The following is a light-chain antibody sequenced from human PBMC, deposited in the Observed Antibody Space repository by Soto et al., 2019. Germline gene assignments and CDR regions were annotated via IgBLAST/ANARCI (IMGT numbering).Light chain of an antibody. CDR2: GAS. Sequence: EIVLTQSPGTLSLSPGERATLSCRASQGLTSDYLAWYQQKPGQTPRLLIHGASTRATGFPARFSGSGSGTDFTLTISSLQSEDFAVYYCQQYNNWPWTFGQGTKVDIK. CDR1: QGLTSD. V-gene: IGKV3-15*01. J-gene: IGKJ1*01. CDR3: QQYNNWPWT.